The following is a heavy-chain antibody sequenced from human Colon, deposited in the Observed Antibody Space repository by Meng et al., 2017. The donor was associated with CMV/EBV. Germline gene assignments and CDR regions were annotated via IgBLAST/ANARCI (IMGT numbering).Heavy chain of an antibody. D-gene: IGHD3-22*01. CDR2: ISFDGGNK. Sequence: GESLKISCGASGFTFSSYAMHWVRQAPGKGLEWVAVISFDGGNKYYEDSVKGRFTISRDNLKNTVYLEMNSLRPDDSAVYYCARDGKITVIWVNGLDVWGQGTTVTVSS. V-gene: IGHV3-30*04. J-gene: IGHJ6*02. CDR3: ARDGKITVIWVNGLDV. CDR1: GFTFSSYA.